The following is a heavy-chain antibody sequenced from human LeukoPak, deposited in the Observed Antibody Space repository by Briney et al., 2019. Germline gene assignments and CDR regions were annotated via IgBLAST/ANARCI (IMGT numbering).Heavy chain of an antibody. CDR2: MNPNNGNT. J-gene: IGHJ5*02. CDR3: VRDGEGAAISVNYWFDP. D-gene: IGHD2-2*02. Sequence: GASVKVSCKASGFTFTSYDINWVRQASGRGLEWMGWMNPNNGNTGYAQKFQGRVTMTRDTSINTAYMELRGLRSEDTAVYYCVRDGEGAAISVNYWFDPWGQGTLVTVSS. V-gene: IGHV1-8*01. CDR1: GFTFTSYD.